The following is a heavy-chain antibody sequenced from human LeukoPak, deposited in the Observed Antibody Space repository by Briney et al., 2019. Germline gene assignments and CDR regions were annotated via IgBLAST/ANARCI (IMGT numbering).Heavy chain of an antibody. J-gene: IGHJ4*02. Sequence: GGSLRLSCAASGFTFSSYAMSWVREAPGKGLEWVSAISGSGGSTYYADSVKGRFTISRDNSKNTLYLQMNSLRAEDTAVYYCAKDFDWLSHFDYWGQGTLVTVSS. V-gene: IGHV3-23*01. CDR1: GFTFSSYA. D-gene: IGHD3-9*01. CDR3: AKDFDWLSHFDY. CDR2: ISGSGGST.